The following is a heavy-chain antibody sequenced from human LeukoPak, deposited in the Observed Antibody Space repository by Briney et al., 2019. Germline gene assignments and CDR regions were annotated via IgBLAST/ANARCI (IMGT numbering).Heavy chain of an antibody. CDR2: ISGSGGTT. CDR1: GFTFSSYA. Sequence: GGSLRLSCAASGFTFSSYAMSWVRQAPGKGLEWVSAISGSGGTTYYADSVKGRFTISRGSSKNTLYLQMNSLRAEDTAVYYCAKAPSYGSGSYNYFDYWGQGTLVTVSS. D-gene: IGHD3-10*01. V-gene: IGHV3-23*01. J-gene: IGHJ4*02. CDR3: AKAPSYGSGSYNYFDY.